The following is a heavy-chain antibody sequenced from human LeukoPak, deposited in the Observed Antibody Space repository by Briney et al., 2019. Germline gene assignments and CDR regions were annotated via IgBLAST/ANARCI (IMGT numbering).Heavy chain of an antibody. CDR1: GYSIGSGYY. CDR2: IYYSGST. Sequence: SETLSLTCAVSGYSIGSGYYWGWIRQPPGKGLEWIGSIYYSGSTYYNPSLKSRVTISVDTSKNQFSLKLSSVTAADTAVYYCARQKAVGVNWFDPWGQGTLVTVSS. CDR3: ARQKAVGVNWFDP. V-gene: IGHV4-38-2*01. J-gene: IGHJ5*02. D-gene: IGHD3-10*01.